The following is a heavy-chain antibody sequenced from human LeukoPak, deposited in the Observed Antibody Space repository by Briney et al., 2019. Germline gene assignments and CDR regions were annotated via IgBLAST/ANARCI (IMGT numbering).Heavy chain of an antibody. Sequence: GASVKVSCEASGYTFTGYYMHWVRQAPGQGLEWMGWINPNSGGTNYAQKFQGRVTMTRDTSISTAYMELSRLRSDDTAVYYCAGEIIVAYWFDPWGQGTLVTVSS. D-gene: IGHD2-2*01. CDR2: INPNSGGT. CDR1: GYTFTGYY. J-gene: IGHJ5*02. V-gene: IGHV1-2*02. CDR3: AGEIIVAYWFDP.